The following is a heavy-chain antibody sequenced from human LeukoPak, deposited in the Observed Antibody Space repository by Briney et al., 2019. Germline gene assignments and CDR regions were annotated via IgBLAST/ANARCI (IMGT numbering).Heavy chain of an antibody. CDR3: ARRALDP. CDR2: IYYSGST. V-gene: IGHV4-59*01. D-gene: IGHD1-26*01. J-gene: IGHJ5*02. CDR1: GGSISKFY. Sequence: SETLSLTCTVSGGSISKFYWSWIRQPPGKGLEWIGYIYYSGSTNYNPSLKSRVTISVNTSKNQFSLKLSSVTAADTAVYYCARRALDPWGQGTLVTVSS.